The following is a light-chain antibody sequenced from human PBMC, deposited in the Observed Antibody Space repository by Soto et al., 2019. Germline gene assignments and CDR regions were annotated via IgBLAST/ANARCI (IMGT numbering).Light chain of an antibody. CDR3: MQDLESPPT. CDR2: MGF. CDR1: QSLLNRNGQNC. Sequence: DIVMTQSPLSLPVTPGEPASISCRSSQSLLNRNGQNCLDWYLQKPGQSPQLLIPMGFIRASGVPDRWSGSGSGTYFTLTISRVEAEDVGVEYCMQDLESPPTCGGGTKVEIK. J-gene: IGKJ4*01. V-gene: IGKV2-28*01.